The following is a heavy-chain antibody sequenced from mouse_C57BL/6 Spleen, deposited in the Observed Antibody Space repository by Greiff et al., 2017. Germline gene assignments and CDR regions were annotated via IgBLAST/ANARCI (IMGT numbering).Heavy chain of an antibody. D-gene: IGHD1-1*01. J-gene: IGHJ2*01. Sequence: QVQLKESGAELVRPGASVTLSCKASGYTFTDYEMHWVKQTPVHGLEWIGAIDPETGGTAYNQKFKGKAILTADKSSSTAYMELRSLTSEDSAVYYCTGGTLSITTVVAKEFDYWGQGTTLTVSS. V-gene: IGHV1-15*01. CDR2: IDPETGGT. CDR3: TGGTLSITTVVAKEFDY. CDR1: GYTFTDYE.